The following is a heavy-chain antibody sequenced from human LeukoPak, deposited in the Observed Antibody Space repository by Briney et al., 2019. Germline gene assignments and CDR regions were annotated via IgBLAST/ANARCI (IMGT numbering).Heavy chain of an antibody. D-gene: IGHD5-12*01. CDR3: ARLRGGAFDI. CDR2: IYYSGST. Sequence: PSETLSLTCTVSGGSISSGGYYWSWIRQHPGKGLEWIGYIYYSGSTYYNPFLKSRVTISVDTSKNQFSLKLSSVTAADTAVYCCARLRGGAFDIWGQGTMVTVSS. CDR1: GGSISSGGYY. V-gene: IGHV4-31*03. J-gene: IGHJ3*02.